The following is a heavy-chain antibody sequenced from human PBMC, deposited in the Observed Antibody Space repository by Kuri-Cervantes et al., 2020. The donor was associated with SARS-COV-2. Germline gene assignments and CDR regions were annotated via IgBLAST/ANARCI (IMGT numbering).Heavy chain of an antibody. Sequence: ASVKVSCKASGYPFTTYYIHWVRQAPGQGLEWMGIINPSGGGTSYAQKFQGRVAVTRDTPTSTVYMELSSLRSEDTAVYYCARDPTTVTTGIGMDVWGQGTTVTVSS. D-gene: IGHD4-17*01. CDR3: ARDPTTVTTGIGMDV. CDR1: GYPFTTYY. V-gene: IGHV1-46*01. J-gene: IGHJ6*02. CDR2: INPSGGGT.